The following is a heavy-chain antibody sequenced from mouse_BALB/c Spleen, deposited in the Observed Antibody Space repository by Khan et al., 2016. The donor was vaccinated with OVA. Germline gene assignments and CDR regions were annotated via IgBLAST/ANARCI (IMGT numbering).Heavy chain of an antibody. Sequence: QGQLQQSGAEVVKSGASVKLSCKASGYTFTSSDLNWVRQRPEQGLERIGWIFPGDGTTKYNEKFKGKATLTTDKSSSTAYIQLSRLTSEDSAVYFCARRRGSMDYWGQGTSVTVSS. CDR3: ARRRGSMDY. V-gene: IGHV1-85*01. CDR2: IFPGDGTT. CDR1: GYTFTSSD. J-gene: IGHJ4*01.